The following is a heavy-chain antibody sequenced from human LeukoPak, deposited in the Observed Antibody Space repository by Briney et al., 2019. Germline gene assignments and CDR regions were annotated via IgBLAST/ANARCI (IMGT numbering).Heavy chain of an antibody. CDR1: GFTFDDYT. Sequence: SGGSLRLSCAASGFTFDDYTMHWVRQAPGKGLEWVSLISWDGGSTYYADSVKGRFTISRDNSKNSLYLQMNSLRTEDTALYYCAKESGSGWYPRGIYCFDYWGQGTLVTVSS. CDR3: AKESGSGWYPRGIYCFDY. J-gene: IGHJ4*02. CDR2: ISWDGGST. V-gene: IGHV3-43*01. D-gene: IGHD6-19*01.